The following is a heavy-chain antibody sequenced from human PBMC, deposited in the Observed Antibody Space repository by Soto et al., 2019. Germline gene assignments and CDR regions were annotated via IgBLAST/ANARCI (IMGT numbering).Heavy chain of an antibody. CDR2: IWYDGSNK. Sequence: GSLRLSCAASGFTFSSYGMHWVRQAPGKGLEWVAVIWYDGSNKYYADSVKGRFTISRDNSKNTLYLQMNSLRAEDTAVYYCARDHGITMIVVVIPNYGMDVWGQGTTVTVSS. D-gene: IGHD3-22*01. CDR1: GFTFSSYG. J-gene: IGHJ6*02. CDR3: ARDHGITMIVVVIPNYGMDV. V-gene: IGHV3-33*01.